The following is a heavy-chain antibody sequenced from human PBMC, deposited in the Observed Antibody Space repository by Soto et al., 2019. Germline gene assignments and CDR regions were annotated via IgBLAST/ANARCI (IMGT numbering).Heavy chain of an antibody. V-gene: IGHV4-34*01. CDR2: INHSGST. CDR1: GGSFSGYY. Sequence: SETLSLTCAVYGGSFSGYYWSWIRQPPGKGLEWIGEINHSGSTNYNPSLKSRVTISVDTSKNQFSLKLSSVTAADTAVYYCARGLGLRYFDWSPGYYYGMDVWGQGTTVTVS. J-gene: IGHJ6*02. D-gene: IGHD3-9*01. CDR3: ARGLGLRYFDWSPGYYYGMDV.